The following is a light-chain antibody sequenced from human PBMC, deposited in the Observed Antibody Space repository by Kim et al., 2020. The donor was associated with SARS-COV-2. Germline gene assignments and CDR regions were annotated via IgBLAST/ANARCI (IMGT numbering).Light chain of an antibody. CDR1: SLRNID. Sequence: ALGQTVRITCQGDSLRNIDANWYQQKPGQAPVLVIYYKSNRPSGIPDRFSGSSSGATASLTITEAQAEDEADYYCNSRDISGNHVVFGGGTKVTVL. J-gene: IGLJ2*01. CDR2: YKS. CDR3: NSRDISGNHVV. V-gene: IGLV3-19*01.